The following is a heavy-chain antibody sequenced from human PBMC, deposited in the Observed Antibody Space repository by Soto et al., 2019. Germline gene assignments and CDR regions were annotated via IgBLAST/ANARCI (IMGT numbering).Heavy chain of an antibody. CDR1: GGSISSYY. D-gene: IGHD6-13*01. Sequence: SESLSLTCTVSGGSISSYYWSWMRQPPGKGPEWIGYIYYSGSTNYNPSLKSRVTISVDTSKNQFSLKLSSVTAADTAVYYCARASVRGIAAAGTPNFDYWGQGTLVTVS. V-gene: IGHV4-59*01. CDR3: ARASVRGIAAAGTPNFDY. J-gene: IGHJ4*02. CDR2: IYYSGST.